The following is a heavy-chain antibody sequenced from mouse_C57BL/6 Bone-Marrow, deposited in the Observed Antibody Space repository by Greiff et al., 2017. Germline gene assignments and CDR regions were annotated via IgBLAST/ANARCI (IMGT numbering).Heavy chain of an antibody. D-gene: IGHD2-1*01. CDR2: INPSNGGT. CDR1: GYTFTSYW. J-gene: IGHJ4*01. CDR3: AGRDIYYANCCAMDY. V-gene: IGHV1-53*01. Sequence: QVQLQQPGTELVKPGASVKLSCKASGYTFTSYWMHWVKQRPGQGLEWIGNINPSNGGTNYNEKFKSKATLTVDKSSSTAYLQLSSLPSEDAAVDYCAGRDIYYANCCAMDYWGQGTSVTVSS.